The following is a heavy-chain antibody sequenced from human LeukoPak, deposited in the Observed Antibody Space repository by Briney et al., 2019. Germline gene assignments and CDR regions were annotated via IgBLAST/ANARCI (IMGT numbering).Heavy chain of an antibody. CDR1: GVSISSGYY. CDR2: MYHIGNT. J-gene: IGHJ3*02. Sequence: SETLSLTCTVSGVSISSGYYWSRVRQHPEKGLEWIGYMYHIGNTYYNPSLKSRVTISVDTSKNQFSLNLSSVTAADTAVYYCARATGTWGHDGFDIWGQGTMVTVSS. CDR3: ARATGTWGHDGFDI. V-gene: IGHV4-31*03. D-gene: IGHD3-16*01.